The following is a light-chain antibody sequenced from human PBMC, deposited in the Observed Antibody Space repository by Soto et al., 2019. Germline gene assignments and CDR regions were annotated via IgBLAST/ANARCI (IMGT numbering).Light chain of an antibody. V-gene: IGLV4-69*01. CDR1: RGHSSYA. Sequence: QPVLTQSPSASASLGASVKLTCTLSRGHSSYAIEWHQQQPEKGPRYLMKLNSDGSHSKGDGIPDRFSGSSSGAERYLTISSLQSEDGADYYCQTWGTGPVFGGGTKLTVL. CDR2: LNSDGSH. J-gene: IGLJ2*01. CDR3: QTWGTGPV.